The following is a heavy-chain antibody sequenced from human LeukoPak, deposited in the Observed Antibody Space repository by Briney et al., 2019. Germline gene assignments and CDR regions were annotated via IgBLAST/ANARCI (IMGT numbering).Heavy chain of an antibody. CDR1: AFTFSSYS. Sequence: GSLRLSCAASAFTFSSYSMNWVRQAPGKGLEWVSSISSSGSYIYYADSVKGRFTISRDNAKNSLYLQMNSLRAEDTALYYCARDPYFDWLFDYWGQGTLVTVSS. J-gene: IGHJ4*02. D-gene: IGHD3-9*01. CDR3: ARDPYFDWLFDY. V-gene: IGHV3-21*04. CDR2: ISSSGSYI.